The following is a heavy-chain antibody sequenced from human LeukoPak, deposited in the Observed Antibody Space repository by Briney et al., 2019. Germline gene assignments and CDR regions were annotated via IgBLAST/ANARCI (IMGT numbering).Heavy chain of an antibody. CDR2: MSNDGSSK. CDR1: GFTFSSYA. J-gene: IGHJ6*03. D-gene: IGHD2-2*01. V-gene: IGHV3-30-3*01. Sequence: GGSLRLSCAAFGFTFSSYAMYWVRQAPGKGLEGVEVMSNDGSSKSFADSVKGRYTISRDNSKNTLYLQMNSLKTEDTAVYYCARDGVVVPVRNYYYMDVWGKGTTVTVSS. CDR3: ARDGVVVPVRNYYYMDV.